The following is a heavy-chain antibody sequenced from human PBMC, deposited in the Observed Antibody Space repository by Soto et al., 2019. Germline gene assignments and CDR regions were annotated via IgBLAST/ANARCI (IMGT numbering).Heavy chain of an antibody. D-gene: IGHD1-26*01. CDR3: ARGLGGSYLPFDY. Sequence: QVQLVQSGAEVKKPGSSVKVSCKASGGSFSDYAINWVRQAPGPGLEWMGGIVPMLRTPNYARKFQGRVTITADESTSTVSMELTSLTSDDTAVYYWARGLGGSYLPFDYWGQGTLGTVSS. V-gene: IGHV1-69*11. J-gene: IGHJ4*02. CDR1: GGSFSDYA. CDR2: IVPMLRTP.